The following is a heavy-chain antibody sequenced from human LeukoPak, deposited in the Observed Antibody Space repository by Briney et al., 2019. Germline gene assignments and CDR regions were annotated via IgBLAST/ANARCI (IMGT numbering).Heavy chain of an antibody. D-gene: IGHD7-27*01. CDR1: GGSFSGYY. CDR3: ASCWGLEAFDI. Sequence: SETLSLTCAVYGGSFSGYYWSWIRQPPGKGLEWIGEINHSGSTNYNPSLKSRVTISVDTSKNQFSLKLSSVTAADTAVYYCASCWGLEAFDIWGQGTMVTVFS. V-gene: IGHV4-34*01. J-gene: IGHJ3*02. CDR2: INHSGST.